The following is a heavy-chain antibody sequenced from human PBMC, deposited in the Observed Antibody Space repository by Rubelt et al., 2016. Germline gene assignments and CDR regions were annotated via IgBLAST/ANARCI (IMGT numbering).Heavy chain of an antibody. CDR2: ISGSGGST. D-gene: IGHD3-9*01. CDR1: GFTFSSYA. V-gene: IGHV3-23*01. CDR3: AKGHGGYDILTGLDY. J-gene: IGHJ4*02. Sequence: EYGGGLVQPGGSLRLSCAASGFTFSSYAMSWVRQAPGKGLQWVSVISGSGGSTYYADSVKGRFTISRDNSKTTLSLQMNSPRAEETAVYYCAKGHGGYDILTGLDYWGQGTLVTVTS.